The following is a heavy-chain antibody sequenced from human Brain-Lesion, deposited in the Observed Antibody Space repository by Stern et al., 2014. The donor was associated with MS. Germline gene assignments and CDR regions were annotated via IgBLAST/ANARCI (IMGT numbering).Heavy chain of an antibody. CDR3: ARDQRGITIFGVVTDYYYLGMDV. CDR1: GYIFTGYY. D-gene: IGHD3-3*01. Sequence: QVQLVQSGAEVKKPGASVKVSCKTSGYIFTGYYIHWVRQAPGQGLEWMAWIHPNTGGTQYAQKVQGRGTMSRDTSISTAYVELSSLTSDDTAVYYCARDQRGITIFGVVTDYYYLGMDVWGQGTTVTVSS. J-gene: IGHJ6*02. CDR2: IHPNTGGT. V-gene: IGHV1-2*02.